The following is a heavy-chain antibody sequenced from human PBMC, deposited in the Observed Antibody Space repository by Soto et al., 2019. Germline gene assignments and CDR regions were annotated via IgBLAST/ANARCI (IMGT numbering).Heavy chain of an antibody. V-gene: IGHV4-59*01. Sequence: SETLSLTCTISGGSISSFYWSWIRQSPGKELEWIGYVYYTGTTSYNPSLQSRVTILVDTSKNQFSLKLSSVTAADTAVYYCARGSYDSSGHYLFYFCAQRTFD. CDR1: GGSISSFY. D-gene: IGHD3-22*01. CDR3: ARGSYDSSGHYLFYFCAQRTFD. J-gene: IGHJ2*01. CDR2: VYYTGTT.